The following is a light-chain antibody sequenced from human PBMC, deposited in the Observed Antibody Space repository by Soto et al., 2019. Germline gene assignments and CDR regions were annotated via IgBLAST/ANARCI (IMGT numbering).Light chain of an antibody. CDR2: SNN. CDR1: SSNIGRNT. CDR3: AAWDDSLNVLV. V-gene: IGLV1-44*01. Sequence: QSVLTQPPSASGTPGQRVTMSCSGSSSNIGRNTVNWYQQIPGTAPKLLIYSNNQRPSGVRDRFSGSKYGTSASLAISGLQSDDEADYYCAAWDDSLNVLVFGGGTKLTVL. J-gene: IGLJ3*02.